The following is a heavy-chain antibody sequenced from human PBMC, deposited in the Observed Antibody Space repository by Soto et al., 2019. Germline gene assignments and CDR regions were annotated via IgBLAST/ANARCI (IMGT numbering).Heavy chain of an antibody. CDR2: ISSSSSYI. D-gene: IGHD4-17*01. CDR3: ARALTVPPGGYYYGMDV. CDR1: GFTFSSYS. J-gene: IGHJ6*02. Sequence: GGSLRLSCAASGFTFSSYSMNWVRQAPGKGLEWVSSISSSSSYIYYADSVKGRFTISRDNAKNSLYLQMNSLRAEDTAVYYRARALTVPPGGYYYGMDVWGQGTTVTVSS. V-gene: IGHV3-21*01.